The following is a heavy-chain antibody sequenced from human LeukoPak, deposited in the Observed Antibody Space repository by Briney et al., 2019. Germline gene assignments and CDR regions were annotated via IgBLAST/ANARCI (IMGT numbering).Heavy chain of an antibody. CDR2: IIPFFGTA. J-gene: IGHJ4*02. V-gene: IGHV1-69*13. D-gene: IGHD3-22*01. CDR1: GGTFSSYA. CDR3: ARSSFSGYYDSSGYYVFDY. Sequence: SVKVSCKASGGTFSSYAISWVRQAPGQGLEWMGGIIPFFGTANYAQKFQGRVTITADESTSTAYMELSSLRSEDTAVYYCARSSFSGYYDSSGYYVFDYWGQGTLVTVSS.